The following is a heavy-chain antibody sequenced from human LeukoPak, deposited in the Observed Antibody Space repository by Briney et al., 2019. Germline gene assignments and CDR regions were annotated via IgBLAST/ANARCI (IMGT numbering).Heavy chain of an antibody. Sequence: SETLSLTCAVYGGSFRGYYWSWIRQPPGKGLEWIGEINYIGSTNYNPSLKSRVTISVDTSKNQFSLKLSSVTAADTAVYYCARRPLGYCSSTSCPTPYYFDYWGQGTLVTVSS. CDR3: ARRPLGYCSSTSCPTPYYFDY. D-gene: IGHD2-2*01. V-gene: IGHV4-34*01. J-gene: IGHJ4*02. CDR2: INYIGST. CDR1: GGSFRGYY.